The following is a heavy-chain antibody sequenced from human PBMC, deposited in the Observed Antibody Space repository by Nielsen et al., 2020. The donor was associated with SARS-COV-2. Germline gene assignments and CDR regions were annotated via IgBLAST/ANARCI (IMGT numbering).Heavy chain of an antibody. CDR2: IWYDGSNK. CDR3: ARAGRYSSGWHDYMDV. Sequence: GESLKISCAVSGFTFSSYGMHWVRQAPGKGLEWVAVIWYDGSNKYYADSVKGRFTISRDNSKNTLYLQMNSLRAEDTAVYYCARAGRYSSGWHDYMDVWGKGITVTVSS. D-gene: IGHD6-19*01. J-gene: IGHJ6*03. V-gene: IGHV3-33*01. CDR1: GFTFSSYG.